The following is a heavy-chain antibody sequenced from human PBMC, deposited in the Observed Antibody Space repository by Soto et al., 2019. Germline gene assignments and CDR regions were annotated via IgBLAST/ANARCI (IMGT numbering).Heavy chain of an antibody. CDR2: INPSVGFT. CDR1: GYTFTNYY. Sequence: ASVKVSCKASGYTFTNYYIHWVRQAPGQGLEWMGIINPSVGFTSYAQKFQGRVTMTRDTSTSTVYMDLSSLRSEDSAVYYCARVRVGATTADYYYYGLDVWGQGTAVTVSS. V-gene: IGHV1-46*01. CDR3: ARVRVGATTADYYYYGLDV. D-gene: IGHD1-26*01. J-gene: IGHJ6*02.